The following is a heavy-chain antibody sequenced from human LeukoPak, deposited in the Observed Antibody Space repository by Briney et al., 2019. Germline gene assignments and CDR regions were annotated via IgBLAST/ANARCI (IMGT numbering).Heavy chain of an antibody. V-gene: IGHV4-34*01. Sequence: SETLSLTCAVYGGSFSGYYWSWIRQPPGKGLEWIGSIYYSGSTYYNPSLKSRVTISVDTSKNQFSLKLSSVTAADTAVYYCARERAVTTYYYFDYWGQGTLVTVSS. CDR3: ARERAVTTYYYFDY. CDR2: IYYSGST. CDR1: GGSFSGYY. J-gene: IGHJ4*02. D-gene: IGHD4-17*01.